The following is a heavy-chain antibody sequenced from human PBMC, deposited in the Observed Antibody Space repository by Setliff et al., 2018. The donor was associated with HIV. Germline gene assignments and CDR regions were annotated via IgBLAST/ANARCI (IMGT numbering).Heavy chain of an antibody. J-gene: IGHJ4*02. D-gene: IGHD3-22*01. CDR3: ARHAGSRGYYPRPFDY. V-gene: IGHV4-39*01. Sequence: PSETLSLTCTVSGGSISSSSYYWGWIRQPPGKGLEWIGYIYYSGNTNYSPSLKSRVTISVDTSKSLFSLKLGSVTAADTAVYYCARHAGSRGYYPRPFDYWGQGTLVTVSS. CDR1: GGSISSSSYY. CDR2: IYYSGNT.